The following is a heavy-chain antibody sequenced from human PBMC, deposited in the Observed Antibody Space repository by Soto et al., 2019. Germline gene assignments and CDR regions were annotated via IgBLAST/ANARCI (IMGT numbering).Heavy chain of an antibody. CDR3: ATGSYNWNDGGFDY. Sequence: ASVKASCKASGYTFTGYYMHWVRQAPGQGLEWMGWINPNSGGTNYAQKFQGWVTMTRDTSISTAYMELSRLRSDDTAVYYCATGSYNWNDGGFDYWGQGILVTVS. J-gene: IGHJ4*02. CDR1: GYTFTGYY. CDR2: INPNSGGT. V-gene: IGHV1-2*04. D-gene: IGHD1-1*01.